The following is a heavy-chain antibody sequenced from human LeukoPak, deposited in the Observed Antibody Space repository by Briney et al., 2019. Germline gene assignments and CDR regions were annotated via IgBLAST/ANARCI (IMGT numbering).Heavy chain of an antibody. V-gene: IGHV3-23*01. CDR1: GFTFSSYG. CDR2: ISGSGSDGST. CDR3: AKVKTRRSPERKQQLFHFDY. J-gene: IGHJ4*02. D-gene: IGHD6-13*01. Sequence: GGSLRLSCAASGFTFSSYGMSWVRQAPGKGLEWVSGISGSGSDGSTYYADSVKGRFTISRDNSKNTLYLQMNSLRAEDTAVYYCAKVKTRRSPERKQQLFHFDYWGQGTLVTVSS.